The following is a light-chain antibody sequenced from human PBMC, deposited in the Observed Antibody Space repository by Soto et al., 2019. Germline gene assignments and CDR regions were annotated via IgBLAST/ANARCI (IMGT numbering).Light chain of an antibody. V-gene: IGKV3-20*01. CDR3: QQYGRSALT. Sequence: EIVLTQSPGTLSLSPGERATLSCRASQSVKSNYLAWYQQKPGQAPRLLIYGASSRATGIPDRFRGSGSGTDFTLTISRLEPEDFAVYYCQQYGRSALTFGGGTKVEIK. CDR2: GAS. J-gene: IGKJ4*01. CDR1: QSVKSNY.